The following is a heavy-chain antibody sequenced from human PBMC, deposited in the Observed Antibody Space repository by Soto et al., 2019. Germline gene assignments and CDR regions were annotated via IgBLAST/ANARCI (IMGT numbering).Heavy chain of an antibody. Sequence: GGSLRLSCVASGFIFSNHAMSWVRQVPGKGLEWVSGISAGGNLIYYADSVRGRFTMSRDNSKNMLYLQMNSLRAEDTAVYFCAKRQGIGAAAKNFDFWGQGARVTVSS. V-gene: IGHV3-23*01. CDR1: GFIFSNHA. D-gene: IGHD6-13*01. CDR2: ISAGGNLI. J-gene: IGHJ4*02. CDR3: AKRQGIGAAAKNFDF.